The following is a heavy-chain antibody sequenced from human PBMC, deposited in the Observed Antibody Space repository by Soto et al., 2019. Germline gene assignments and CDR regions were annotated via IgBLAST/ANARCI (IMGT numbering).Heavy chain of an antibody. CDR3: ARVIMIFGVANLGSYFDY. D-gene: IGHD3-3*01. CDR1: GYTFNNFG. CDR2: ISPSNGQT. V-gene: IGHV1-18*01. J-gene: IGHJ4*02. Sequence: GASVTVSCKASGYTFNNFGLSWVRQAPGQGLEWMGWISPSNGQTIYAQNFQGRVTMTTDTSTATAHMELRSLISDDTAVYYCARVIMIFGVANLGSYFDYWGQGTRVTVSS.